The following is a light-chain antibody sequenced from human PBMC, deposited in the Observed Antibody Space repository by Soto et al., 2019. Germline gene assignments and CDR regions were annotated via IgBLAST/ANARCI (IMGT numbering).Light chain of an antibody. V-gene: IGLV2-14*03. Sequence: QSALTQPASVSGSPGQSITISCTGTSSDVGGYNYVSWYQQHPGKAPKLMIYDVSSRTSGVSNRFSGSKSGNTASLTISRLQAEDEADYYCSSSTSSSTLVFGGGTKVTVL. CDR3: SSSTSSSTLV. CDR2: DVS. J-gene: IGLJ2*01. CDR1: SSDVGGYNY.